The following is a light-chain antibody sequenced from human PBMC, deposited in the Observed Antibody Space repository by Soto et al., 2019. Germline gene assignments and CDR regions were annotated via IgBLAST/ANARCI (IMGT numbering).Light chain of an antibody. V-gene: IGKV3-15*01. CDR3: QQYNNWPLT. J-gene: IGKJ1*01. CDR2: GAS. CDR1: QSVSSN. Sequence: EILMTQSPSTLSVSPGERATLSCRASQSVSSNLDWYQPKPGQAPRLLIYGASTRATGIPARFSGSGSGTEFTLTISSLPSEDFALYYCQQYNNWPLTFGQGTKVDIK.